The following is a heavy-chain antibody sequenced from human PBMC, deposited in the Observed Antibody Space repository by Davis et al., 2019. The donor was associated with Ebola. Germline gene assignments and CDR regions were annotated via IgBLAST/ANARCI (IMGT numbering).Heavy chain of an antibody. CDR1: GYSFTTYG. CDR2: INTYNGNT. V-gene: IGHV1-18*04. J-gene: IGHJ4*02. D-gene: IGHD1-26*01. CDR3: ARDLTWGYFDY. Sequence: ASVKVSCKASGYSFTTYGISWVRQAPGQGLEWMGRINTYNGNTNYAQRVQGRVTMTTDTSTSTAYMELRSLRSDDTAVYYCARDLTWGYFDYWGQGTRVTVSS.